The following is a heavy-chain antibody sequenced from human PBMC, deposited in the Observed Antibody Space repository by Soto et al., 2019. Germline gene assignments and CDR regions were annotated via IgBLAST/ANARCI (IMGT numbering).Heavy chain of an antibody. CDR2: ISTSSSYI. J-gene: IGHJ5*02. D-gene: IGHD3-16*01. V-gene: IGHV3-21*01. Sequence: GGSLRLSCAASGFTFSSYSMNWVRQAPGKGLEWVSSISTSSSYIYYAESMKGRFTISRDNAKNSLYLQMNSLRAEDTAVYYCARDLHDYVSFRFDPWGQGTLVTVSS. CDR3: ARDLHDYVSFRFDP. CDR1: GFTFSSYS.